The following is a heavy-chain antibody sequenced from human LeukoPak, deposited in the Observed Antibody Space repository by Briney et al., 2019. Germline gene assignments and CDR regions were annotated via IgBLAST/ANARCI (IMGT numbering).Heavy chain of an antibody. V-gene: IGHV2-70*11. Sequence: SGPTLVNPTQTLTLTCTFSGFSLSDSEMCVSWIRQPPGKALEWLARIDRDGDKYYSTSLRTRLTISKDTSKNQVVLTMTNMDPVDTATYYCARLIRGSLDYWGQGTLVTVSS. CDR1: GFSLSDSEMC. CDR2: IDRDGDK. J-gene: IGHJ4*02. D-gene: IGHD5-12*01. CDR3: ARLIRGSLDY.